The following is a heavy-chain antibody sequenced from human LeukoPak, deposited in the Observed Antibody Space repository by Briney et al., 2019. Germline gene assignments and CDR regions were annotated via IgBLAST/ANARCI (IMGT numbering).Heavy chain of an antibody. V-gene: IGHV1-2*02. D-gene: IGHD6-13*01. CDR2: INPNSGGT. CDR3: ARDIAVAVAGTPYYYYYMDV. CDR1: GYTFTGYY. Sequence: ASVKVSCKASGYTFTGYYMHWVRQAPGQGLEWMGWINPNSGGTNYAQKFQGRVTMTRDTSISTAYMELSRLRSDDTAVYYCARDIAVAVAGTPYYYYYMDVWGKGTRSPSP. J-gene: IGHJ6*03.